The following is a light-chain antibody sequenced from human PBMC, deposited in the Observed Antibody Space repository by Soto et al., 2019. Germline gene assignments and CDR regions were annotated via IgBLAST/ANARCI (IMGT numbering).Light chain of an antibody. CDR3: QQRGYWPWT. CDR1: QSVGSL. J-gene: IGKJ1*01. V-gene: IGKV3-11*01. CDR2: GAS. Sequence: EVVLTQSPATLSLSPGEGASLSCRASQSVGSLLAWYQQKPGQAPRLLVYGASNRAAGIPARFSGSGSGTDFTLTISSLEPEDFAVFYCQQRGYWPWTFGQGTKVEIK.